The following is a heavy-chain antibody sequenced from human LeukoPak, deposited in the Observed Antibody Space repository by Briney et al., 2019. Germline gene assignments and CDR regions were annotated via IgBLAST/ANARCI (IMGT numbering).Heavy chain of an antibody. V-gene: IGHV1-46*01. D-gene: IGHD2-2*01. Sequence: ASVKDSCKASGYTFTTCYIHWVCQAPGQGLEWMGIINPSGGTTSYAQKFQGRVTMTRTTHTSTVYNELRRLRSEDTAVYYCARGFQVPAPLPSLFDYWRQGTLVTVSS. CDR3: ARGFQVPAPLPSLFDY. CDR2: INPSGGTT. J-gene: IGHJ4*02. CDR1: GYTFTTCY.